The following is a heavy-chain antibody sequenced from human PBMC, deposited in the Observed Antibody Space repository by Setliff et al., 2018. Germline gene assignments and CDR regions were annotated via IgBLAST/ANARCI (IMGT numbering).Heavy chain of an antibody. CDR2: INTDTGNP. D-gene: IGHD1-1*01. J-gene: IGHJ4*02. Sequence: GASVKVSCKASGYTFIDYGMSWVRQAPGQGLEWMGWINTDTGNPTSAQGFTGRFVFSLDTSVSTAYLQISSLKAEDTALYYCARVGTGSLLDYWGQGTLVTVSS. CDR3: ARVGTGSLLDY. V-gene: IGHV7-4-1*02. CDR1: GYTFIDYG.